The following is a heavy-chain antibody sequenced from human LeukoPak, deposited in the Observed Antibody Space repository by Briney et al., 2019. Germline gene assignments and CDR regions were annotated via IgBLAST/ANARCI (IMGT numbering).Heavy chain of an antibody. J-gene: IGHJ4*02. CDR1: GGTFSSYG. D-gene: IGHD4-17*01. CDR2: INPKSGGT. V-gene: IGHV1-2*02. Sequence: ASVKVSCKASGGTFSSYGINWVRQAPGQGLEWMGWINPKSGGTHYAQNFQDRVTMTRDTSINTVYLDLNRLRSDDTAVYYCARTLTTATWDFWGQGTLVTVSS. CDR3: ARTLTTATWDF.